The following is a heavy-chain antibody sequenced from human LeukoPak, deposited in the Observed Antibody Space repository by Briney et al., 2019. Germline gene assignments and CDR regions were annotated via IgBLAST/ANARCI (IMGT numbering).Heavy chain of an antibody. CDR1: GDSVSSNSVA. Sequence: SQTLSLTSAISGDSVSSNSVAWNWIRQSPSRGLEWLGRTYYRSKWYNDYAVSVKSRITINPDTSKNQFSLQLNSVTPEDTAVYYCARVIATACDHWGQGTLVTVSS. V-gene: IGHV6-1*01. CDR2: TYYRSKWYN. D-gene: IGHD6-13*01. J-gene: IGHJ1*01. CDR3: ARVIATACDH.